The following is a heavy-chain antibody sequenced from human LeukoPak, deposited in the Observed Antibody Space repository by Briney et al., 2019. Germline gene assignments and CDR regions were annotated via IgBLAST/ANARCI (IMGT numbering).Heavy chain of an antibody. CDR3: ASLVYGDYERGDDY. CDR2: IYHSGST. CDR1: GGSISSSNW. D-gene: IGHD4-17*01. Sequence: SGTLSLTCAVSGGSISSSNWWSWVRQPPGKGLEWIGEIYHSGSTNYNPSLKSRVTISVDKSKNQFSLKLSSVTAADTAVYYCASLVYGDYERGDDYWGQGTLVTASS. J-gene: IGHJ4*02. V-gene: IGHV4-4*02.